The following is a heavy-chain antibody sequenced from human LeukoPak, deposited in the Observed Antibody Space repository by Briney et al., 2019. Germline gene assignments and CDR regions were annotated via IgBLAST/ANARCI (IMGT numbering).Heavy chain of an antibody. V-gene: IGHV1-8*01. Sequence: ASVKVSCKASGYTFTSHDYNWVRQVTGQGLEWMGWMNPNSGNTGYAQKFQGRVTMTRDTSISTAYMELISLRSEDTAVYYCVRDRTGALFFDYWGQGTLVTVSS. J-gene: IGHJ4*02. CDR2: MNPNSGNT. CDR1: GYTFTSHD. CDR3: VRDRTGALFFDY. D-gene: IGHD2-8*02.